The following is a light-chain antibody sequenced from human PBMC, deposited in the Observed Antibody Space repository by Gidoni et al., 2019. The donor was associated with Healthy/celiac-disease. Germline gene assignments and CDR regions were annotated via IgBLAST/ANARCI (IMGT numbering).Light chain of an antibody. CDR2: QDS. CDR3: QAWDSSPVV. CDR1: TLGDKY. J-gene: IGLJ2*01. V-gene: IGLV3-1*01. Sequence: SHERTQPPPVSVPPGQTASITRSGDTLGDKYACWSQHKPGQSPVLVIYQDSTRPSGLPARFSGSNSGNTATLTIGGTQAMDEADYYCQAWDSSPVVFGRGTKLTVL.